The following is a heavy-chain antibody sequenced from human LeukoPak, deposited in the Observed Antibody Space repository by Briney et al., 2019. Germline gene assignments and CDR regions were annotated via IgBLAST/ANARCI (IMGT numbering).Heavy chain of an antibody. V-gene: IGHV3-48*02. D-gene: IGHD2-2*01. CDR2: ICSSSSTI. CDR3: ARDIELGYCSSTSCYFSFDP. Sequence: PPGGSLRLSCAASGFTFSSYSMNWVRQAPGKGLEWVSYICSSSSTIYYADSVKGRFTISRDNAKNSLYLQMNSLRDEDTAVYYCARDIELGYCSSTSCYFSFDPWGQGTLVTFSS. CDR1: GFTFSSYS. J-gene: IGHJ5*02.